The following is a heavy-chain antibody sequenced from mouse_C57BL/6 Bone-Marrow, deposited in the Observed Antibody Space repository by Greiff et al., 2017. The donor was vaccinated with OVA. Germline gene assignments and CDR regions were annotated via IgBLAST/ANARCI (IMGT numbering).Heavy chain of an antibody. CDR1: GYTFTSYG. J-gene: IGHJ2*01. CDR3: ARSGDGYWLDY. D-gene: IGHD2-3*01. CDR2: IYPRSGNT. V-gene: IGHV1-81*01. Sequence: VQLQQSGAELARPGASVKLSCKASGYTFTSYGISWVKQRTGQGLEWIGEIYPRSGNTYYNEKFKGKATLTADKSSSKAYMELRSLTSEDSAVYFCARSGDGYWLDYCGQGTTLTVSS.